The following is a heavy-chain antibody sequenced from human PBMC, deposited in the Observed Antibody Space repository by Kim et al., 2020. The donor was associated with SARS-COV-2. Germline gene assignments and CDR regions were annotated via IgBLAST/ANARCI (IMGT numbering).Heavy chain of an antibody. CDR3: ARVYDYGDYGGPFYFDY. Sequence: SETLSLTCTVSGGSISSGGYYWSWIRQHPGKGLEWIGYIYYSGSTYYNPSLKSRVTISVDTSKNQFSLKLSSVTAADTAVYYCARVYDYGDYGGPFYFDYWGQGTLVTVSS. CDR2: IYYSGST. D-gene: IGHD4-17*01. J-gene: IGHJ4*02. CDR1: GGSISSGGYY. V-gene: IGHV4-31*03.